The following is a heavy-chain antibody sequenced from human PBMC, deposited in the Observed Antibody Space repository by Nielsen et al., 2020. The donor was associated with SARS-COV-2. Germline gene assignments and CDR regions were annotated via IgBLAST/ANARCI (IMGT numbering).Heavy chain of an antibody. Sequence: GESLKISCAASGFTFSSYWMSWVRQAPGKGLEWVANIKQDGSEKYYVDSVKGRFTISRDNAKNSLYLQMNSLRAEDTAVYYCARIGHKWELLRDLDYFDYWGQGTLVTVSS. J-gene: IGHJ4*02. D-gene: IGHD1-26*01. CDR3: ARIGHKWELLRDLDYFDY. CDR1: GFTFSSYW. CDR2: IKQDGSEK. V-gene: IGHV3-7*02.